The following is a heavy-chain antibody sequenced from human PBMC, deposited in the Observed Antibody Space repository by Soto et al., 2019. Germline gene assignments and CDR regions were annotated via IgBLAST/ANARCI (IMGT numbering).Heavy chain of an antibody. V-gene: IGHV2-26*01. Sequence: QVTLKESGPVLVKPTETLTLRCTVSGLPITDSEMGVSWIRQPPGQPLEWLAHIDSSGEKSYRTFLKSRLAISKDTSKSQIVLTMTNMDPADTATYYCARRHLAVAVSPWFDPWGQGIPVTVSS. D-gene: IGHD6-19*01. J-gene: IGHJ5*02. CDR2: IDSSGEK. CDR3: ARRHLAVAVSPWFDP. CDR1: GLPITDSEMG.